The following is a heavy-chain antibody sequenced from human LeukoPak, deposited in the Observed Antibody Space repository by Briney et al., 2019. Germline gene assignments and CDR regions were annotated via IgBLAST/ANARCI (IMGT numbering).Heavy chain of an antibody. D-gene: IGHD3-10*01. V-gene: IGHV4-4*07. CDR1: GGSISSYY. CDR3: ARGGFGSGEYLYNWFDP. Sequence: PSETLSLTCTVSGGSISSYYWSWIRQPAGKGLEWIGRIYTSGSTNYNPSLKSRVTMSVDTSKNQFSLKLSSVTAADTAVYYCARGGFGSGEYLYNWFDPWGQGTLVTVSS. CDR2: IYTSGST. J-gene: IGHJ5*02.